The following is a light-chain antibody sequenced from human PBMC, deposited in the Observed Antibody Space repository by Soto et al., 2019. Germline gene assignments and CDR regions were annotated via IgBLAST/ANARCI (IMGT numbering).Light chain of an antibody. CDR1: QSLNSL. CDR3: QQYNSYSSWT. J-gene: IGKJ1*01. CDR2: DAS. V-gene: IGKV1-5*01. Sequence: DIQMTQSPSTLSASVGDRVTITCRASQSLNSLLAWYQQKPGRAPKLLIYDASTLESGVPSRFSGSGSGTEFTLTISSLQTDDFATYYCQQYNSYSSWTLGQGTRWIS.